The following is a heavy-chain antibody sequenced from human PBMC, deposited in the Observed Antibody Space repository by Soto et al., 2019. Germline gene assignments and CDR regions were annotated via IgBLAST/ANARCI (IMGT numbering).Heavy chain of an antibody. CDR3: ASIAARPGNYYYYGMAV. Sequence: TSETLSLTCTVSGGSISSSSYYWGWIRQPPGKGLEWIGSIYYSGSTYYNPSLKSRVTISVDTSKNQFSLKLSSVTAADTAVYYCASIAARPGNYYYYGMAVGGQGTTVTVSS. J-gene: IGHJ6*02. CDR2: IYYSGST. D-gene: IGHD6-6*01. V-gene: IGHV4-39*01. CDR1: GGSISSSSYY.